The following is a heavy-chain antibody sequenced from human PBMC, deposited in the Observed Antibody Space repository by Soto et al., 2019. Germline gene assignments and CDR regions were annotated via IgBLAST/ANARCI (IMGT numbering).Heavy chain of an antibody. CDR2: INWNGGSI. V-gene: IGHV3-20*04. J-gene: IGHJ4*02. CDR3: ARVGGLSFRSHSYLDH. Sequence: GGSLRLSCAASGFTFDDYGMSWVRQTPGKGLEWVCGINWNGGSIGYADSVKGRFTVSRDNAKNSLYLQMNSLSAEDTALYYCARVGGLSFRSHSYLDHWGQGTLVTVSS. CDR1: GFTFDDYG. D-gene: IGHD3-16*01.